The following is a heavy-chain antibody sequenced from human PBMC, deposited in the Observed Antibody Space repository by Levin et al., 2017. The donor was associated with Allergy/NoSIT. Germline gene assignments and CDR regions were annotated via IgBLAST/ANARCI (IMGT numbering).Heavy chain of an antibody. J-gene: IGHJ4*02. V-gene: IGHV3-23*01. Sequence: GGSLRLSCAASGFTFSSYAMSWVRQAPGKGLEWVSVISGSGGSTYYVDSVQGRFTISRDNSKNTLYLQMNSLRAEDTAGYYCAKAAVVITSLGYWGQGTLVTVSS. D-gene: IGHD3-22*01. CDR2: ISGSGGST. CDR3: AKAAVVITSLGY. CDR1: GFTFSSYA.